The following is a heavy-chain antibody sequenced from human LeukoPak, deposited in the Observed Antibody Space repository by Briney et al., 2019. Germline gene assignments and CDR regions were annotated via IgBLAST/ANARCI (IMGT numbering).Heavy chain of an antibody. CDR1: GFTFDDYA. J-gene: IGHJ4*02. V-gene: IGHV3-43*02. D-gene: IGHD2-15*01. CDR2: INPGGGST. CDR3: AKGSMVVAAYIGY. Sequence: PGGSLRLSCAASGFTFDDYAMHWVRQAPGKGLEWVSLINPGGGSTYYAHSVKGRFTISRDTSKNSLYLQLNSLRTEDTALYYCAKGSMVVAAYIGYWGQGTMVTVSS.